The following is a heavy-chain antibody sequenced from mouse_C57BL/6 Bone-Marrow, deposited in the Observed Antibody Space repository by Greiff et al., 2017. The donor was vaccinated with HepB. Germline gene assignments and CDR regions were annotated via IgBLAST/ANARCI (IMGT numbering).Heavy chain of an antibody. CDR3: ARAYGNYPSYYYAMDY. J-gene: IGHJ4*01. CDR1: GYTFTSYW. CDR2: IDPSDSYT. V-gene: IGHV1-69*01. Sequence: QVQLQQPGAELVMPGASVKLSCKASGYTFTSYWMHWVKQRPGQGLEWIGEIDPSDSYTNYNQKFKGKSTLTVDKSSSIAYMQLSSLTSEDSAVYYCARAYGNYPSYYYAMDYWGQGTSVTVSS. D-gene: IGHD2-10*02.